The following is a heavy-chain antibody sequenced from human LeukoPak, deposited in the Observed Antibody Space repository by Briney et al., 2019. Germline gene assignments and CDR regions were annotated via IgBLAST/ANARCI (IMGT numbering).Heavy chain of an antibody. J-gene: IGHJ5*02. CDR1: GFTFSSYA. V-gene: IGHV3-23*01. CDR2: ISGSGGST. D-gene: IGHD1-7*01. CDR3: ARAAAGTTRGNWFDP. Sequence: GGSLRLSCAASGFTFSSYAMSWVRQAPGKGLEWVSAISGSGGSTYYADSVKGRFTISRDNSKNTLYLQMNSLRAEDTAVYYCARAAAGTTRGNWFDPWGQGTLVTVSS.